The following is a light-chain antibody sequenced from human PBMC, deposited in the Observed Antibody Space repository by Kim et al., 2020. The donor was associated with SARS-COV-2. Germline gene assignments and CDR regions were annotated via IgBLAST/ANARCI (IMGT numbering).Light chain of an antibody. V-gene: IGKV1-39*01. CDR3: QQTYNNHPT. CDR1: QIVSSY. J-gene: IGKJ1*01. CDR2: AAI. Sequence: DIQMTQSPSSLSASVGDRVTITCRASQIVSSYLNWYQQKPGQAPKLLIYAAINLQGGVPSRFSGSESGTDFTLAINSLQPEDFAIYYCQQTYNNHPTFGQGTKVDIK.